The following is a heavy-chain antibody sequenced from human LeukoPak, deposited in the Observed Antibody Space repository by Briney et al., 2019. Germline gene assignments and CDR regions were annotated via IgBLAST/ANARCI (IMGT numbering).Heavy chain of an antibody. CDR2: ILPIFGTA. D-gene: IGHD4-17*01. V-gene: IGHV1-69*13. CDR3: ARMENGDPVAFDI. J-gene: IGHJ3*02. Sequence: SVKVSCKASGGTFSSYAISWVRQAPGQGLEWMGGILPIFGTANYAQKFQGRVTITADESTSTAYMELSSLRSEDTAVYYCARMENGDPVAFDIWGQGTMVTVSS. CDR1: GGTFSSYA.